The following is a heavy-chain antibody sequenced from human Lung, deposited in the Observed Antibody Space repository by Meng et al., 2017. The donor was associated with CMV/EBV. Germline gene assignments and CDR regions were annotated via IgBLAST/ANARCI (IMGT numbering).Heavy chain of an antibody. J-gene: IGHJ3*02. CDR2: ISYDGSNK. CDR3: ARGDIVVVPAAITGGGAFDI. CDR1: SSDA. V-gene: IGHV3-30*04. Sequence: SSDAMHWVRKAQGKGLEWVAVISYDGSNKYYEDSVKGRFTISRDNSKNTLYLQMNSLRAEDTAVYYCARGDIVVVPAAITGGGAFDIWGQGTMVTVSS. D-gene: IGHD2-2*01.